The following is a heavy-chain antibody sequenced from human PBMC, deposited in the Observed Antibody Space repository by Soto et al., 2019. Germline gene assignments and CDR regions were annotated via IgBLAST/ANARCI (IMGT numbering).Heavy chain of an antibody. CDR3: AREGRHRKGSVMYLDDWFDP. CDR1: GGSISSYY. CDR2: IYYSGST. V-gene: IGHV4-59*01. D-gene: IGHD3-16*01. J-gene: IGHJ5*02. Sequence: PSETVSLTCTVSGGSISSYYWSWIRQPPGKGLEWIGYIYYSGSTNYNPSLKSRVTISVDTSKNQFSLKLSSVTAADTAVYYCAREGRHRKGSVMYLDDWFDPWGPGPLVTVSS.